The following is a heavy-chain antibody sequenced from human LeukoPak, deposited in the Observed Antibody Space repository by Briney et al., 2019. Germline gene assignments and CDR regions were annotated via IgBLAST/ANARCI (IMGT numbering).Heavy chain of an antibody. CDR3: ARDHTPLRTGAFDY. Sequence: GGSLRLSCAASGFTFCSYTMNWVGQAPGKGLEWVSSISSSYSYIYYADSLEGRFTISRDNANNSLYLQMNSLRARDTAVYCCARDHTPLRTGAFDYWGQGTLVTVSS. CDR2: ISSSYSYI. J-gene: IGHJ4*02. V-gene: IGHV3-21*01. D-gene: IGHD1-1*01. CDR1: GFTFCSYT.